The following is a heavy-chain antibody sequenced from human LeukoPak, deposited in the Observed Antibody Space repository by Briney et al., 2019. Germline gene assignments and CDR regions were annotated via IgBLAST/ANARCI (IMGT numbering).Heavy chain of an antibody. V-gene: IGHV3-74*01. CDR1: GFTFRTYW. Sequence: PGGSLRLSCAVSGFTFRTYWFHWVRQVPGKGLVWVSRINSDGSRTFYADSVKGRFTISRDNAKNSLYLQMNSLRAEDTAAYFCARDPGSSLWTGLDCWGRGTRVTVSS. J-gene: IGHJ4*02. D-gene: IGHD1-26*01. CDR2: INSDGSRT. CDR3: ARDPGSSLWTGLDC.